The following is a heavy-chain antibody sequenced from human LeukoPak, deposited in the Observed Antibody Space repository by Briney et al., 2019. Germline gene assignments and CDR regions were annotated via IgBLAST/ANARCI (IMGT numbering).Heavy chain of an antibody. J-gene: IGHJ3*02. CDR3: VRGSGIATSSHTFDI. CDR2: IGTAADT. CDR1: GFTFSSYD. D-gene: IGHD6-13*01. V-gene: IGHV3-13*04. Sequence: GGSLRLSCAASGFTFSSYDMHWGRQVTGKGLEWVSGIGTAADTYYPVSVKGRFTISRENAKNSLYLQMNSLRVGDTAVCYCVRGSGIATSSHTFDIWGQGTMVTVSS.